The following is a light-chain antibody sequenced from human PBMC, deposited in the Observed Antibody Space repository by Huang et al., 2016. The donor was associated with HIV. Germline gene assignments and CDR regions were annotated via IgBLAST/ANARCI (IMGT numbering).Light chain of an antibody. CDR2: DAS. V-gene: IGKV1-33*01. J-gene: IGKJ4*01. CDR1: QDITNH. CDR3: QQYDNLHLS. Sequence: DIQTTQSPSSLSASVGDRVTITCQAIQDITNHLNWYQQKPGKAPKLLIYDASTLETGVPSRFSGSGSGTDFTFTIASLQPEDVATYYCQQYDNLHLSFGGGTKVEIK.